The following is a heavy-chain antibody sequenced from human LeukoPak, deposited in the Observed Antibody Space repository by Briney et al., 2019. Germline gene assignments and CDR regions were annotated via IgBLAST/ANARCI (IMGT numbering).Heavy chain of an antibody. J-gene: IGHJ3*02. CDR1: GYTFTGYY. Sequence: ASVKVSCKASGYTFTGYYMHWVRQAPGQGLEWMGWINPNSGGTNYAQKFQGRVTMTRDTSVTTAYMELSSLRSDDTAVYYCARDRRIGTSNAFDIWGQGTMVTVSS. V-gene: IGHV1-2*02. CDR3: ARDRRIGTSNAFDI. CDR2: INPNSGGT. D-gene: IGHD1-1*01.